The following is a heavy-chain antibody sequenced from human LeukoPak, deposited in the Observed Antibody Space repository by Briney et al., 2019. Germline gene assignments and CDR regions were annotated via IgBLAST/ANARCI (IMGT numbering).Heavy chain of an antibody. D-gene: IGHD3/OR15-3a*01. CDR3: ARVAFGLYVMDV. V-gene: IGHV3-21*01. CDR2: ISSDSNYI. Sequence: GGSLRLSCAASRFTLSTYSMNWVRQAPGKGLEWVSSISSDSNYIYYADSLKGRFTISRDNAKNSLYLQMISLRAEDTAVYYCARVAFGLYVMDVWGQGTTVTVSS. CDR1: RFTLSTYS. J-gene: IGHJ6*02.